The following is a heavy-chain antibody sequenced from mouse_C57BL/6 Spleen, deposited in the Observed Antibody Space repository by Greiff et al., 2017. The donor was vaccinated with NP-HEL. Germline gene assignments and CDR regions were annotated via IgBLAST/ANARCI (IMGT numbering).Heavy chain of an antibody. CDR2: INPKNGGT. Sequence: VQLQQSGPELVKPGASVKISCKASGYTFTDYYMNWVKQSHGKSLEWIGDINPKNGGTSYHPKFKGTATLTVDKSSSTAYMELRSLTPEDTAVYYCARYSNRDFDDWGKGTTVTVSA. V-gene: IGHV1-18*01. D-gene: IGHD3-1*01. J-gene: IGHJ1*03. CDR3: ARYSNRDFDD. CDR1: GYTFTDYY.